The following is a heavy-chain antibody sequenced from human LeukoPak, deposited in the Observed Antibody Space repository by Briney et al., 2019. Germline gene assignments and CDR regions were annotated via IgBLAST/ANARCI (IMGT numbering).Heavy chain of an antibody. CDR2: ISGSGGSA. J-gene: IGHJ1*01. CDR1: GFTFSSYA. CDR3: AISGYYLAQYFQH. V-gene: IGHV3-23*01. D-gene: IGHD3-22*01. Sequence: GALRLSCAASGFTFSSYAMSWVRQAPGKGLEWVSAISGSGGSAYYADSVKGRFTISRDNSKNTLYLQMNSLRAEDTAVYYCAISGYYLAQYFQHWGQGTLVTVSS.